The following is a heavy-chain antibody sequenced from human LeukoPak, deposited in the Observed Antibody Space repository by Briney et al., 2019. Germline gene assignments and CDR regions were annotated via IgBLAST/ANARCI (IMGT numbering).Heavy chain of an antibody. Sequence: QPGGSLRLSCAASGFTFSNYNMNWVRQAPGKGLEWVSYISSDDYTIFYADSVQGRFTISRDNAKNSLFLQMNSLRAEDTAMYYCARPYCSSTSCPTFDDWGQGTLVTVSS. D-gene: IGHD2-2*01. CDR1: GFTFSNYN. CDR3: ARPYCSSTSCPTFDD. J-gene: IGHJ4*02. V-gene: IGHV3-48*01. CDR2: ISSDDYTI.